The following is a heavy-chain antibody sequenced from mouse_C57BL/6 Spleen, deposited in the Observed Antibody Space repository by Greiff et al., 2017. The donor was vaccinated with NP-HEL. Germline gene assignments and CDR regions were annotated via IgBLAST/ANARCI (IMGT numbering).Heavy chain of an antibody. CDR2: TLPGSGST. CDR3: ARAWVWLRRAMDY. Sequence: VQLQKSGAELLKPGASVKLSCKATGYTFTGYWIEWVKQRPGHGLEWIGETLPGSGSTNYNEKFKGKATFTADTSSNTDYMQLSSLTTEDSAIYYCARAWVWLRRAMDYWGQGTSVTVAS. D-gene: IGHD2-2*01. J-gene: IGHJ4*01. V-gene: IGHV1-9*01. CDR1: GYTFTGYW.